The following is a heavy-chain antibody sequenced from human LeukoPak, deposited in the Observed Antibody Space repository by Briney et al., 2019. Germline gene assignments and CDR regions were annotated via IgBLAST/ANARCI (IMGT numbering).Heavy chain of an antibody. V-gene: IGHV4-4*02. CDR3: ARDRGTIPDYVWGSYTKGYFDY. CDR1: GGSISSSNW. J-gene: IGHJ4*02. Sequence: PSGTLSLTCAVSGGSISSSNWWSWIRQPPGKGLEWIGEIYHSGSTYYNPSLKSRVTISVDTSKNQFSLKLSSVTAADTAVYYCARDRGTIPDYVWGSYTKGYFDYWGQGTLVTVSS. D-gene: IGHD3-16*01. CDR2: IYHSGST.